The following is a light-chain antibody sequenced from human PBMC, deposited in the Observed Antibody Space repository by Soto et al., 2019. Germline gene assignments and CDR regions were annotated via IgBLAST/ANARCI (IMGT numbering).Light chain of an antibody. Sequence: DIQLTQSPSFLSASVGDRLTITCRASQDIRSSLAWYQQKPGKAPNLLIYTVSTLQSGVPSRFSGSRSGTEFTRTISSLPTEDFATDYCQQFNSSPFTFGGGTKVEI. V-gene: IGKV1-9*01. CDR3: QQFNSSPFT. J-gene: IGKJ4*01. CDR2: TVS. CDR1: QDIRSS.